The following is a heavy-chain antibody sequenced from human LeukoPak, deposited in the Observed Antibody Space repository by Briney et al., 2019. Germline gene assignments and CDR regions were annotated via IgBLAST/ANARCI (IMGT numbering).Heavy chain of an antibody. CDR1: GYTFTSYD. D-gene: IGHD1/OR15-1a*01. CDR3: AKTNRATGLFDY. Sequence: ASVKVSCKASGYTFTSYDINWVRQATGQGLEWMGWMNPNSGDTGYAQKFQGRVTMTTDTSTTTAYMEVRSLRSDDTAVYYCAKTNRATGLFDYWGQGTLVTVSS. CDR2: MNPNSGDT. V-gene: IGHV1-8*01. J-gene: IGHJ4*02.